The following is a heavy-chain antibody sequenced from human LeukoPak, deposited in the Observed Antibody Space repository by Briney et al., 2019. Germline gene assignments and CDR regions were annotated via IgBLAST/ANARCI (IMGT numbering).Heavy chain of an antibody. Sequence: ASVKVSCKASGYTFTGYYMHWVRQAPGQGLEWMGWINPNSGDTNSAQKFQGRVTMTEDTSISTAYMELNKLRSDDTAVYYCERMHGSGTYDWDAFDIWGQGTMVTVSS. J-gene: IGHJ3*02. V-gene: IGHV1-2*02. CDR2: INPNSGDT. CDR3: ERMHGSGTYDWDAFDI. D-gene: IGHD1-26*01. CDR1: GYTFTGYY.